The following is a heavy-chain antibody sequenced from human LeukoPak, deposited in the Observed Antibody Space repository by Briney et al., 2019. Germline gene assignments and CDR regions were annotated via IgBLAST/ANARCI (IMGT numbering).Heavy chain of an antibody. J-gene: IGHJ4*02. CDR1: GGSISSGSYY. CDR2: IYTSGTT. V-gene: IGHV4-61*02. D-gene: IGHD2/OR15-2a*01. CDR3: ARATSIFLYFDY. Sequence: PSETLSLTCTVSGGSISSGSYYWSWVRQPAGKGLEWIGRIYTSGTTNYNPSLKSRVTMSVDTSKNQFSLKLTSVTAADTAVYYCARATSIFLYFDYWAQGTLVTVSS.